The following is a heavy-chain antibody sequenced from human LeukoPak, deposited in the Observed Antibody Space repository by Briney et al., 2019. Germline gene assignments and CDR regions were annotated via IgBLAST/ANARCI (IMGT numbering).Heavy chain of an antibody. CDR3: ARGGLSGWYYFDY. CDR2: ISSSGSTI. Sequence: PGGSLGLSCPASGFTSSSYEMNWVRKPPGRGRGWVSYISSSGSTIYYADSVKCRFTISRDNAKNSLYLQMHSLRPEDTAAYYCARGGLSGWYYFDYWGQGNLVTVSS. CDR1: GFTSSSYE. V-gene: IGHV3-48*03. D-gene: IGHD6-19*01. J-gene: IGHJ4*02.